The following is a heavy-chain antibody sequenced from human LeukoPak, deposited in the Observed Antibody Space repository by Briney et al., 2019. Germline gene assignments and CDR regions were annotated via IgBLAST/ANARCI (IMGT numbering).Heavy chain of an antibody. CDR1: GFTFSDHA. CDR3: AKRPSDYGDYVSYFDY. D-gene: IGHD4-17*01. CDR2: IRGTGTTT. Sequence: PGGSLRLSCAASGFTFSDHAMSWVRQAPGKGLEWASAIRGTGTTTFYAASVKGRFTISRDNSKDTLYLQMNSLRDEDTAVYYCAKRPSDYGDYVSYFDYWGQGTLVTVSS. J-gene: IGHJ4*02. V-gene: IGHV3-23*01.